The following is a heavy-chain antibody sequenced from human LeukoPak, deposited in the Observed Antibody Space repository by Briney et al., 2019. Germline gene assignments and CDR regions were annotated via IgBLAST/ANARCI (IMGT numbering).Heavy chain of an antibody. CDR1: GFIVNTNY. D-gene: IGHD4-17*01. CDR3: ARDSYGDANFDT. J-gene: IGHJ4*02. CDR2: IYADGNT. V-gene: IGHV3-53*01. Sequence: GGSLRLSCAASGFIVNTNYMSWIRQAPGRGLEWVSFIYADGNTYYADSVKGRFTISRDISKNAVFLQMNSLRAEDTAVYYCARDSYGDANFDTWGQGTLVTVSS.